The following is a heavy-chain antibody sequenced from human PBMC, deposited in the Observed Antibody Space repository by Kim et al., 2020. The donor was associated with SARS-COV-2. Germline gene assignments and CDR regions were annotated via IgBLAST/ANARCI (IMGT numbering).Heavy chain of an antibody. CDR2: ISRSSSYI. CDR1: GFTFRFYS. V-gene: IGHV3-21*01. D-gene: IGHD6-19*01. CDR3: AREIAVAGAFDI. Sequence: GGSLRLSCAASGFTFRFYSLNWVRQAPGKGLEWVSSISRSSSYIYYADSVKGRFTISRDNAKNSLYLQMNSLRAEDTAVYYCAREIAVAGAFDIWGQGTMVTVAS. J-gene: IGHJ3*02.